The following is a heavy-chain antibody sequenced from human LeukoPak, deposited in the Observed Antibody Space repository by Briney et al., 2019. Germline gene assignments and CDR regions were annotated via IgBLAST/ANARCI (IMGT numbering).Heavy chain of an antibody. D-gene: IGHD1-7*01. J-gene: IGHJ4*02. CDR2: IYYSGST. Sequence: PSETLSLTCTVSGDSLKNYFWSWIRQPPGKGLEWIGYIYYSGSTNYNPSLKSRVTISVDTSKNQFSLKLSSVTAADTAVYYCARGITGTTFFDYWGQGTLVTVSS. V-gene: IGHV4-59*01. CDR1: GDSLKNYF. CDR3: ARGITGTTFFDY.